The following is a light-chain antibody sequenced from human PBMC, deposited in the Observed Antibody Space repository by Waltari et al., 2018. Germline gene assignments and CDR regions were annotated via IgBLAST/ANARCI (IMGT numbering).Light chain of an antibody. CDR1: SSDVGGYNY. CDR2: EVS. J-gene: IGLJ3*02. Sequence: QSALTQPASVSGSPGQSITISCTGTSSDVGGYNYVSWYQQHPGKAPKLMIYEVSNRPSGVSNRFSGLQAEDEADCYCSSYTSSSTPVFGGGTKLTVL. CDR3: SSYTSSSTPV. V-gene: IGLV2-14*01.